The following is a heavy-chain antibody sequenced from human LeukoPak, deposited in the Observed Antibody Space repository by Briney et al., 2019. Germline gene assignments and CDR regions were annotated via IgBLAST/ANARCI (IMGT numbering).Heavy chain of an antibody. Sequence: SVKVSCNASGGTFSSYAISWVRQAPGQGLEWMGGIIPIFGTANYAQKFQGRVTITTDESTSTAYMELSSLRSEDTAVYYCARDRAPYYYDSSGYYSDLDYWGQGTLVTVSS. D-gene: IGHD3-22*01. V-gene: IGHV1-69*05. CDR2: IIPIFGTA. J-gene: IGHJ4*02. CDR1: GGTFSSYA. CDR3: ARDRAPYYYDSSGYYSDLDY.